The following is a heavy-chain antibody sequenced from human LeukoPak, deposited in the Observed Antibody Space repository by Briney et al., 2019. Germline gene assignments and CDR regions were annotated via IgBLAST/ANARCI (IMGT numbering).Heavy chain of an antibody. Sequence: SETLSLTCTVSGGSISSYYWSWIRQPPGKGLEWIGYIYYSGSTNYNPSLKSRVTISVDTSKIQFSLKLSSVTAADTAVYYCAREGGIAIFDYWGQGTLVTVSS. CDR3: AREGGIAIFDY. J-gene: IGHJ4*02. D-gene: IGHD2-15*01. CDR1: GGSISSYY. V-gene: IGHV4-59*01. CDR2: IYYSGST.